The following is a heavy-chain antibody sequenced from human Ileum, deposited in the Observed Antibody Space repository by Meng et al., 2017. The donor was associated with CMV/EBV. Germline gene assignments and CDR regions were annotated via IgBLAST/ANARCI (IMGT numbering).Heavy chain of an antibody. V-gene: IGHV4-39*07. J-gene: IGHJ5*02. D-gene: IGHD6-19*01. CDR3: AGDWGPYSSRGYFDP. CDR2: ISYSGST. Sequence: QLRLQVQGPGLVTPSETLSLTCTVSGDSISSGSYYWAWIRQTPEKGLELMGSISYSGSTYDNPSLRSRVTISVDTSKNQFSLKLTSVTAADTAIYYCAGDWGPYSSRGYFDPWGQGTLVTVSS. CDR1: GDSISSGSYY.